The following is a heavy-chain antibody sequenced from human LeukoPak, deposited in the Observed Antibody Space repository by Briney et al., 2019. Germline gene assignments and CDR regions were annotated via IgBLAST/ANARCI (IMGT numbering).Heavy chain of an antibody. J-gene: IGHJ4*02. CDR1: GFTFSSYG. D-gene: IGHD5-12*01. Sequence: PGRSLRLSCAASGFTFSSYGMHWVRQAPGKGLEWVAVISYDGSNKYYADSVKGRFTISRDNSKNTLYLQMNSLRAEDTAVYYCAKEGCYDYWYFDYWGQGTLVTVSS. CDR3: AKEGCYDYWYFDY. CDR2: ISYDGSNK. V-gene: IGHV3-30*18.